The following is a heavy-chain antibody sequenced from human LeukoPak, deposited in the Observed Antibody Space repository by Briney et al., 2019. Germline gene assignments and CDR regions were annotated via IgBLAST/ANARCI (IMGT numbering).Heavy chain of an antibody. V-gene: IGHV4-39*07. CDR1: GGSISSSSYY. CDR3: ARSRYSYGLGGAFDI. D-gene: IGHD5-18*01. CDR2: IYYSGNT. Sequence: SETLSLTCTVSGGSISSSSYYWGWIRQPPGKGLGWIGSIYYSGNTYCNPSLKSRVTISVDTSKNQFSLKLSSVTAADTAVYYCARSRYSYGLGGAFDIWGQGTMVTVSS. J-gene: IGHJ3*02.